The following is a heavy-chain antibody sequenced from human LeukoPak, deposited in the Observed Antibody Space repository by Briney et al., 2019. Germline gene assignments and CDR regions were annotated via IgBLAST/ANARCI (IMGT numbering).Heavy chain of an antibody. J-gene: IGHJ6*03. CDR1: GYTFTSYD. V-gene: IGHV1-8*01. D-gene: IGHD6-13*01. CDR3: ARGSEGSWFSAYYYYYYMDV. Sequence: ASVKVSCKASGYTFTSYDINWVRQATGQGLEWMGWMNPNSGNTGYAQKFQGRVTITRNTSISTAYMELSSLRSEDTAVYYCARGSEGSWFSAYYYYYYMDVWGKGTTVTVS. CDR2: MNPNSGNT.